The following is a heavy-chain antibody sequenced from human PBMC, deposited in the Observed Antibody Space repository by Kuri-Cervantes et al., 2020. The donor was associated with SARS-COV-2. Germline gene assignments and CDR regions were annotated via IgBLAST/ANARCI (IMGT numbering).Heavy chain of an antibody. D-gene: IGHD2-2*02. CDR3: ARYCTSTSCYNIDTDY. J-gene: IGHJ4*02. CDR2: TYHSGST. CDR1: GYSISSGYY. V-gene: IGHV4-38-2*01. Sequence: SETLSLTCAVSGYSISSGYYWGWIRQPPGKGLEWIGSTYHSGSTYYNPSLKSRVTISVDTSKNQFSLKLSSVTAADTAVYYCARYCTSTSCYNIDTDYWGQGTLVTVSS.